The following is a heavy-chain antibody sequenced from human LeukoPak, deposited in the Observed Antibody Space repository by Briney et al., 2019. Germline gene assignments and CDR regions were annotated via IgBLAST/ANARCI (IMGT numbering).Heavy chain of an antibody. Sequence: SETLSLTCTVSSGSISTSNYYWGWVRQPPGKALEWIGNIFYSGSTYYSPSLKSRVTISLDTSRNQFSLKLNSVTAADTAVYYCAKEIVVARYYYYYMDVWGKGTTVTVSS. CDR2: IFYSGST. CDR1: SGSISTSNYY. V-gene: IGHV4-39*07. CDR3: AKEIVVARYYYYYMDV. D-gene: IGHD3-22*01. J-gene: IGHJ6*03.